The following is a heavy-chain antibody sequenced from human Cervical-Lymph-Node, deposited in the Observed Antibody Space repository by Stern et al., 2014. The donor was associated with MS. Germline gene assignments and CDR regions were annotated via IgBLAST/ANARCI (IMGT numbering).Heavy chain of an antibody. CDR3: ARDRYSGSYWTWFDP. CDR1: GYTFINYS. V-gene: IGHV1-46*01. J-gene: IGHJ5*02. CDR2: INRSDGSA. Sequence: QVQLVESGAEVTKPGASVKVSCKASGYTFINYSMHWVRQAPGPGLEWLGIINRSDGSATYAQNFQGRGTMTRDTSTSTGYMELSSLRSEDTAVYYCARDRYSGSYWTWFDPWGQGTLVTVSS. D-gene: IGHD1-26*01.